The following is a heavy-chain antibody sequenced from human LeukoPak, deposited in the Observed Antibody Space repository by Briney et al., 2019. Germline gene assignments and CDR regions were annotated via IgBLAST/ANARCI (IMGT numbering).Heavy chain of an antibody. Sequence: ASVKVSCKASGYTFTTYYVHWVRQAPGQGLEWMGIINPSGGSTTYAQKFRGRLTMTRDMSTSTVYMELSSLRSEDTAVYYCARAPVHRSYYVWGSYRPIDYWGQGTLVTVSS. D-gene: IGHD3-16*02. CDR2: INPSGGST. CDR3: ARAPVHRSYYVWGSYRPIDY. CDR1: GYTFTTYY. V-gene: IGHV1-46*01. J-gene: IGHJ4*02.